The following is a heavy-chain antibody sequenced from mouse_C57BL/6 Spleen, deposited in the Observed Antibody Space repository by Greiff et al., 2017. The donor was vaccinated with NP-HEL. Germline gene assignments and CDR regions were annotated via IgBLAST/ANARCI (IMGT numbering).Heavy chain of an antibody. CDR2: IDPSDSYT. D-gene: IGHD1-1*01. J-gene: IGHJ4*01. V-gene: IGHV1-69*01. CDR3: ARGYGSSYGAMDY. CDR1: GYTFTSYW. Sequence: QVQLQQPGAELVMPGASVKLSCKASGYTFTSYWMHWVKQRPGQGLEWIGEIDPSDSYTNYNQKFKGKSTLTVDKSSSTAYMQLISLTSEDSAVYYCARGYGSSYGAMDYWGQGTSVTVSS.